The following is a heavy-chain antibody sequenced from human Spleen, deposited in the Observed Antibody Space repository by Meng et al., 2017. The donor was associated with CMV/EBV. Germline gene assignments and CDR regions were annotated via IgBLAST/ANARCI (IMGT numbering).Heavy chain of an antibody. V-gene: IGHV4-34*01. Sequence: SETLSLTCAVYGGSFSGYYWSWIRQPPGKGLEWIGEINHSGSTNYNRSLKSRVTISVDTSKNQFSLKLCSVTAADTAVYYCARVPIRGGGNSWRDAFDIWGQGTMVTVSS. J-gene: IGHJ3*02. CDR1: GGSFSGYY. D-gene: IGHD4-23*01. CDR3: ARVPIRGGGNSWRDAFDI. CDR2: INHSGST.